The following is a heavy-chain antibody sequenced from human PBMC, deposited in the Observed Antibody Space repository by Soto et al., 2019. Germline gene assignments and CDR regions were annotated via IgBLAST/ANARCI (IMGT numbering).Heavy chain of an antibody. J-gene: IGHJ5*02. Sequence: GGSLRLSCAASGFTFISYWMSWVRQAPWKGLEWVANIKQDGSEKYYVDSVKGRFTISRDNAKNSLYLQMNSLRAEDTAVYYCARDSKVEAPQNWFDPWGKGTLVTVSS. D-gene: IGHD2-2*01. CDR2: IKQDGSEK. V-gene: IGHV3-7*01. CDR3: ARDSKVEAPQNWFDP. CDR1: GFTFISYW.